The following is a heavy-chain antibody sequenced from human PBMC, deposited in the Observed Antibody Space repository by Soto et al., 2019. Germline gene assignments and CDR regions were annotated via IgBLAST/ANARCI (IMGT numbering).Heavy chain of an antibody. CDR2: IYYSGST. D-gene: IGHD4-17*01. CDR1: GGSISSSSYY. Sequence: SETLSLTCTVSGGSISSSSYYWGWIRQPPGKGLEWIGSIYYSGSTYYNPSLKSRVTISVDTSKNQFSLKLSSVTAADTAVYYCARRGAMTTVTSFDYWGQGTLVTVSS. CDR3: ARRGAMTTVTSFDY. V-gene: IGHV4-39*01. J-gene: IGHJ4*02.